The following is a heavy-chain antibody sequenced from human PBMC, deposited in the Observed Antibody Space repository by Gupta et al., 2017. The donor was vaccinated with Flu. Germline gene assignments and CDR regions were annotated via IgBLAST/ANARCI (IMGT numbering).Heavy chain of an antibody. CDR1: GFTFSTYG. J-gene: IGHJ4*02. V-gene: IGHV3-21*01. Sequence: EVQLVESGGGLVKPGGSLRLSCAASGFTFSTYGMNWVRQAPGKGLEWVSSISSSSSYIYYADSVKGRFTISRDNAKNSLYLQMNSLRAGDTAVYYCTRAWDCSGGSCYSDYWGQGALVTVSS. CDR2: ISSSSSYI. D-gene: IGHD2-15*01. CDR3: TRAWDCSGGSCYSDY.